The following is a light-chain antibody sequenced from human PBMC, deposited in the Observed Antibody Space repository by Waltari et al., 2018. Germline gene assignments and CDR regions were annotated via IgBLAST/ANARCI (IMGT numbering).Light chain of an antibody. CDR1: NSNIGSND. Sequence: QSELTQPPSASGTAGQRVTFSCSGDNSNIGSNDISWYQQFPGTAPQLLIYSDHQRLSGVPDRFSASKSGTSASLTISGLQSEDEASYYCATWDDSLNGPLFGGGTKLTVL. CDR3: ATWDDSLNGPL. CDR2: SDH. J-gene: IGLJ2*01. V-gene: IGLV1-44*01.